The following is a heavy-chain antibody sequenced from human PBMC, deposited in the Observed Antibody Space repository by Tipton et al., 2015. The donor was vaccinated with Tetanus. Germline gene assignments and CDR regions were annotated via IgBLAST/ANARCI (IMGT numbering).Heavy chain of an antibody. Sequence: QSGAEVKKPGQSLRISCKGSGYAFSKYWIGWVRQMPGKGLEWMGIIYPDDADTRYSPSFQGQVTVSTDKSSNTAYLHWNSLKVSDSAMYFCARHPRGNAGNPLYYFDYWGQGTLVTVSS. CDR3: ARHPRGNAGNPLYYFDY. J-gene: IGHJ4*02. V-gene: IGHV5-51*01. CDR2: IYPDDADT. CDR1: GYAFSKYW. D-gene: IGHD4-23*01.